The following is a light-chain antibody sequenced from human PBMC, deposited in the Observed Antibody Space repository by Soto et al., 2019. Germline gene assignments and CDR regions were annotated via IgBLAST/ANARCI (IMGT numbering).Light chain of an antibody. V-gene: IGKV1-39*01. J-gene: IGKJ2*01. CDR3: QHSYSAPRT. CDR2: AAS. Sequence: DIQMTQSPFSLSAYVGDRVTITCRASQSISNYLNWYQQRPGKAPKLLIYAASNLQSGVPSRFSGSGSGTDFTLTVSSLQPEDFATYDCQHSYSAPRTFGKGTKLEIK. CDR1: QSISNY.